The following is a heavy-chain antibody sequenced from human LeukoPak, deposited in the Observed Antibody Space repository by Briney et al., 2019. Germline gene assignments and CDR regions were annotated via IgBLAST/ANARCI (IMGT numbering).Heavy chain of an antibody. CDR2: ISDSGGTT. CDR3: AKDLGSGWSRNWFDP. Sequence: GGSLRLSCAVSGFTFSSFAMSWVRQAPGKGLEWVSVISDSGGTTFYADSVKGRFTISRDNSKNTLYLQMNSLRAEDTAVYYCAKDLGSGWSRNWFDPWGQGTLVTVSS. CDR1: GFTFSSFA. D-gene: IGHD6-19*01. V-gene: IGHV3-23*01. J-gene: IGHJ5*02.